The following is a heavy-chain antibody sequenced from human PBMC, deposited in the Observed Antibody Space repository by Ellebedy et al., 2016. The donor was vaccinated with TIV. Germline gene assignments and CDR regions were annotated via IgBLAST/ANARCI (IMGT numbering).Heavy chain of an antibody. J-gene: IGHJ3*02. V-gene: IGHV2-70*11. CDR2: IDWDDDK. Sequence: SGPTLVKPTQTLTLTCTFSGFSLSTSGMCVTWIRRPPGKALEWLARIDWDDDKYYSTSLKTRLTLSEDTSKNQVVLTMTNMDPVDTATYYCARQSSGSYEDAFDIWGQGTMVTVSS. D-gene: IGHD1-26*01. CDR3: ARQSSGSYEDAFDI. CDR1: GFSLSTSGMC.